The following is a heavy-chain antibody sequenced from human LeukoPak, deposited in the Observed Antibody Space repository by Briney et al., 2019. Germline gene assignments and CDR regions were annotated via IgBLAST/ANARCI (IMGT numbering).Heavy chain of an antibody. Sequence: EASVKVSCKASGYTFTSYDINWVRQATGQGLEWMGWMNPNSGNTGYAQKFQGRVTMTRNTSISTAYMELSSLRSEDTAVYHCARGLGRGRILKGYVWFDPWGQGTLVTVSS. D-gene: IGHD3-16*01. CDR2: MNPNSGNT. CDR1: GYTFTSYD. J-gene: IGHJ5*02. CDR3: ARGLGRGRILKGYVWFDP. V-gene: IGHV1-8*01.